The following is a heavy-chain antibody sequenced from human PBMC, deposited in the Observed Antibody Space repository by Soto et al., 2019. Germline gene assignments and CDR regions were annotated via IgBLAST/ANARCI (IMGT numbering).Heavy chain of an antibody. J-gene: IGHJ4*02. CDR1: GFTFSSYA. CDR2: ISGSGGRT. V-gene: IGHV3-23*01. CDR3: ATKGHCSGGSCYSGLPHD. Sequence: EVQLLESGGGLVQPGGSLRLSCAASGFTFSSYAMSWVRQAPGKGLEWVSAISGSGGRTYYADSVKGRFTISRDNSMNTLNHQMNRLRAEDTAVYYCATKGHCSGGSCYSGLPHDWGQGTLVSVSS. D-gene: IGHD2-15*01.